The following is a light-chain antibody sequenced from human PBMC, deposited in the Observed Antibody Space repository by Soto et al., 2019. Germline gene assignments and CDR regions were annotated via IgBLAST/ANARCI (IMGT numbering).Light chain of an antibody. CDR3: SSYTSSSIVV. CDR2: EVS. J-gene: IGLJ2*01. Sequence: QSVLTQPASVSGSPGQSITISCTGTSSDVGGYNYVSWYQQHPGKAPKLMIYEVSNRPSGVSNRFSGSKSGNTASLTISGLQAEDEADYYCSSYTSSSIVVFGVGTKLTVL. CDR1: SSDVGGYNY. V-gene: IGLV2-14*01.